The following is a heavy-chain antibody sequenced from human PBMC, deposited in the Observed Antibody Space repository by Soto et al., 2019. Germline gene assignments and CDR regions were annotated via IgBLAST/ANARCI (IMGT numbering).Heavy chain of an antibody. D-gene: IGHD3-10*01. CDR2: ISAYNGNT. CDR1: GYTFTSYG. J-gene: IGHJ6*03. V-gene: IGHV1-18*01. Sequence: ALVKVSCKASGYTFTSYGISWVRQAPGQGLEWMGWISAYNGNTNYAQKLQGRVTMTTDTSTSTAYMELRSLRSDDTAVYYCARDFRFGEEGYYYMDVWGKGTTVTVSS. CDR3: ARDFRFGEEGYYYMDV.